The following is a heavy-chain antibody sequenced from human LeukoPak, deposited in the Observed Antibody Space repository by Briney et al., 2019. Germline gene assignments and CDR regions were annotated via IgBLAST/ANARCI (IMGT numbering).Heavy chain of an antibody. Sequence: ASVTVSCKASGYTFTGYYMHWVRQAPGQGLEWMGWINPNSGGTNYAQKFQGRVTMTRDTSISTAYMELSRLRSDDTAVYYCATPSGSYYLVRGDAFDIWGQGTMVTVSS. CDR1: GYTFTGYY. CDR2: INPNSGGT. J-gene: IGHJ3*02. V-gene: IGHV1-2*02. CDR3: ATPSGSYYLVRGDAFDI. D-gene: IGHD1-26*01.